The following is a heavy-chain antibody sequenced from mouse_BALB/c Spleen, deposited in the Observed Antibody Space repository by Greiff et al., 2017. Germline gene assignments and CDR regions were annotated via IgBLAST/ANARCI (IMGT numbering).Heavy chain of an antibody. CDR3: ARLAFYGSLDY. D-gene: IGHD1-1*01. V-gene: IGHV4-1*02. CDR2: INPDSSTI. J-gene: IGHJ2*01. Sequence: CEASGVDFSRYWMSWVRQAPGKGLEWIGEINPDSSTINYTPSLKDKFIISRDNAKNTLYLQMSKVRSEDTALYYCARLAFYGSLDYWGQGTTLTVSS. CDR1: GVDFSRYW.